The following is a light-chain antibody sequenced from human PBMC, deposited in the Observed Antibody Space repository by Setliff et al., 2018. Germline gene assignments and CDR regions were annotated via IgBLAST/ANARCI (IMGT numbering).Light chain of an antibody. CDR1: SSDVGGYNY. CDR3: SSYAGSNNFV. CDR2: EVS. V-gene: IGLV2-8*01. J-gene: IGLJ1*01. Sequence: ALAQPPSASGSPGQSVTISCTGTSSDVGGYNYVSWYQQHPGKAPKLMIYEVSKRPSGVPDRFSGSKSGNTASLTVSGLQAEDEADYYCSSYAGSNNFVFGTGTKVTVL.